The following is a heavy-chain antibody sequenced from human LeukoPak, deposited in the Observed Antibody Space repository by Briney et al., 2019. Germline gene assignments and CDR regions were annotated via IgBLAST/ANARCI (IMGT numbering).Heavy chain of an antibody. V-gene: IGHV3-30*03. D-gene: IGHD4-23*01. Sequence: GGSLRLSCAASGFTFSSYGMHWVRQAPGKGLEWVAVISYDGSNKYYADSVKGRFTISRDNSKNTLYLQMNSLRVEDTAAYYCARPPKPTTVLTRGAAFDIWGQGTMVTVSS. CDR3: ARPPKPTTVLTRGAAFDI. J-gene: IGHJ3*02. CDR1: GFTFSSYG. CDR2: ISYDGSNK.